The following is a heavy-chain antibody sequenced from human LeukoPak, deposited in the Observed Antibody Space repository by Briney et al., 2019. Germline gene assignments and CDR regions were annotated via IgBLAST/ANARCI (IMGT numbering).Heavy chain of an antibody. CDR3: ARDRVELGWGAFEI. CDR2: ISSSSSTI. J-gene: IGHJ3*02. V-gene: IGHV3-48*01. Sequence: GGSLRLSCVASGFTFSSYAMSWVRQAPGKGLEWVSYISSSSSTIYYADSVKGRITISRDNAKNSLYLQMNSLRAEDTAVYYCARDRVELGWGAFEIWGQGTMVTVSS. D-gene: IGHD7-27*01. CDR1: GFTFSSYA.